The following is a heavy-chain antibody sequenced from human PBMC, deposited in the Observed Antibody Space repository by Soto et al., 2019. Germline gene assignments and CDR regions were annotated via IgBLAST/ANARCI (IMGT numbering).Heavy chain of an antibody. J-gene: IGHJ4*02. Sequence: QVQLVQSGAEVKKPGSSVKVSCKASGGTFSSYTISWVRQAPGQGLEWMGRIVPILGIANYAQKFQGRVTITADKSTSTAYMELRRLRSEYTAVYYCARAPVVTPGGELDYWGQGTLVTVSS. CDR2: IVPILGIA. CDR3: ARAPVVTPGGELDY. CDR1: GGTFSSYT. V-gene: IGHV1-69*02. D-gene: IGHD2-21*02.